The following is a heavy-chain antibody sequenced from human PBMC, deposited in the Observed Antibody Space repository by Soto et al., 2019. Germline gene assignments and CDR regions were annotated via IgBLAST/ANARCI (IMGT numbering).Heavy chain of an antibody. J-gene: IGHJ6*02. CDR3: GKSPDFYSYTMDV. CDR1: GFTFSGYA. V-gene: IGHV3-23*01. Sequence: GGSVRLSCAASGFTFSGYAMTWVRQAPGKGLEWVSSITGSGTSTYYADSVKGRFIISRDNSKNTVSLQMNSLRADDTAVYYCGKSPDFYSYTMDVWGQGITVTVSS. CDR2: ITGSGTST.